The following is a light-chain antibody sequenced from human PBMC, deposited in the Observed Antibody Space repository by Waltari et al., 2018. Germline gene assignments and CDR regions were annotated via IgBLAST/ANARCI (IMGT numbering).Light chain of an antibody. CDR3: QQYGSSPWT. Sequence: EIVLTQSPGTLSLSPGEIATLSCRASQSVSGTYLAWYQQKPGQAPRLLIYGASSRATGIPDRFSGSGSGTDFTLTISRLESEDFAVYYCQQYGSSPWTFGQGTKVEIK. J-gene: IGKJ1*01. CDR1: QSVSGTY. CDR2: GAS. V-gene: IGKV3-20*01.